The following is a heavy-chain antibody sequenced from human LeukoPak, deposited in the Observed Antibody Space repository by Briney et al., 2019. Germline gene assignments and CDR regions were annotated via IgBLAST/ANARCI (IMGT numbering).Heavy chain of an antibody. D-gene: IGHD2-21*01. J-gene: IGHJ4*02. Sequence: SETLSLTCAVYGGSFSGYYWSWIRQPPGKGLEWIGEINHSGSTYYNPSLKSRVTISVDTSKNQFSLKLSSVTAADTAVYYCARFENTYCGGDCYSSFDYWGQGTLVTVSS. V-gene: IGHV4-34*01. CDR1: GGSFSGYY. CDR3: ARFENTYCGGDCYSSFDY. CDR2: INHSGST.